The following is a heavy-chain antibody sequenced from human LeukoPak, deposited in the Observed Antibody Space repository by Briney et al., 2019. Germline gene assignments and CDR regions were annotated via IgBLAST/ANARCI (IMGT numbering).Heavy chain of an antibody. CDR1: GGPISSYY. CDR3: ARGTGGWYFDL. CDR2: IYYSGST. J-gene: IGHJ2*01. V-gene: IGHV4-59*01. Sequence: KPSETPSLTRTVSGGPISSYYWSWIRQPPRKGLQWIGYIYYSGSTNYNPSLKSRVTMSIDTSKNQFSLKLTSVTAADTAVYYCARGTGGWYFDLWGRGTLVTVSS. D-gene: IGHD1/OR15-1a*01.